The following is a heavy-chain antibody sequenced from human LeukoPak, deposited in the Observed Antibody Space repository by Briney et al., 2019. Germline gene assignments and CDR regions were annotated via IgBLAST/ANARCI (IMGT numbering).Heavy chain of an antibody. CDR1: GFTFSSYA. D-gene: IGHD4-17*01. Sequence: GGSLRLSCAASGFTFSSYAMSWGRQAPGKGLEWVSAISGSGGSTYYADFVKGRFTISRDNSKNTLYLRMNSLRAEDTAVYYCAKFFDGDYDYFDYWGQGTLVTVSS. V-gene: IGHV3-23*01. J-gene: IGHJ4*02. CDR3: AKFFDGDYDYFDY. CDR2: ISGSGGST.